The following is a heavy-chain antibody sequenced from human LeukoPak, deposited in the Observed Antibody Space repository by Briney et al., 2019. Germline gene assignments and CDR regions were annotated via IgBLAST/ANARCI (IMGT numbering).Heavy chain of an antibody. J-gene: IGHJ4*02. V-gene: IGHV3-23*01. CDR1: GITLSNYG. CDR2: ISDSGGRT. Sequence: GGSLRLSCAVSGITLSNYGMSWVRQAPGKGLGWVAGISDSGGRTNYADSVKGRFTISRDNPKNTLYLQMNSLRAEDTAVYFCAKRGVVIRVILVGFHKEAYYFDSWGQGALVTVSS. D-gene: IGHD3-22*01. CDR3: AKRGVVIRVILVGFHKEAYYFDS.